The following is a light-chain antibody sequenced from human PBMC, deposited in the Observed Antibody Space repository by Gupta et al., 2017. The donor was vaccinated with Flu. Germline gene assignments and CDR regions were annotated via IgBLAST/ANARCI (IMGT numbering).Light chain of an antibody. V-gene: IGLV2-14*01. J-gene: IGLJ3*02. Sequence: QSALTQPASVSGSPGQSITLSCTGTSSDVGGYNYVSWYQQHPGKAPKLMIYEVSNRPSGVSNRFSGSKSGTTASLTISGLQAEDDADYYCSSYTSSSTLVFGGGTKLTVL. CDR2: EVS. CDR3: SSYTSSSTLV. CDR1: SSDVGGYNY.